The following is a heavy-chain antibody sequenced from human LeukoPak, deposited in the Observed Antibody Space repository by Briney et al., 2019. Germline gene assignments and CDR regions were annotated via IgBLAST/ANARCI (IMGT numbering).Heavy chain of an antibody. J-gene: IGHJ3*02. CDR1: GFTFSSYS. D-gene: IGHD2-2*02. V-gene: IGHV3-21*01. CDR3: ASLSVVVPAAIGAFDI. CDR2: ISSSSSYI. Sequence: GGSLRLSCAASGFTFSSYSTNWVRQAPGKGLEWVSSISSSSSYIYYADSVKGRFTISRDNAKNSLYLQMNSLRAEDTAVYYCASLSVVVPAAIGAFDIWGQGTMVTVSS.